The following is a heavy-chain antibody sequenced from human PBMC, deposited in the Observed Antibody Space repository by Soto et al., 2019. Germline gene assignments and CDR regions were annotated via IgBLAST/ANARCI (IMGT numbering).Heavy chain of an antibody. V-gene: IGHV1-18*01. CDR2: ISTHSGNT. D-gene: IGHD3-10*01. CDR1: GYTFSRYG. CDR3: ASSRDGGSGSYFDY. Sequence: QVYLVQSGPEVRKPGASVQVSCKASGYTFSRYGVTWVRQAPGQGPEWLGWISTHSGNTNYAQRLQGRVTVTTDTSTNTTYMELRSLTSDDTAVYYCASSRDGGSGSYFDYWGQGTLVTVSS. J-gene: IGHJ4*01.